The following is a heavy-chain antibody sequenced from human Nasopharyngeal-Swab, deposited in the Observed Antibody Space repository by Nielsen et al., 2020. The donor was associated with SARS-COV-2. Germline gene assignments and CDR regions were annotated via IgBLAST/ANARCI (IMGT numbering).Heavy chain of an antibody. J-gene: IGHJ6*02. CDR1: GFIFSASA. Sequence: GGSLRLSCAASGFIFSASAIHWVRQASGKGLEWVGRIGDKDHNYATTYGASVQGRFTISRDDSKNTAFLQMNSLRAEDTAVYYCAKDLDCSGGSCYYYGMDVWGQGTTVTVS. CDR3: AKDLDCSGGSCYYYGMDV. CDR2: IGDKDHNYAT. D-gene: IGHD2-15*01. V-gene: IGHV3-73*01.